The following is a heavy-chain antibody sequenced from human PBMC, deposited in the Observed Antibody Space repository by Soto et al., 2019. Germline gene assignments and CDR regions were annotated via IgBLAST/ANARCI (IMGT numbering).Heavy chain of an antibody. J-gene: IGHJ4*02. V-gene: IGHV1-69*01. CDR3: ARIGSPYVWFNEF. D-gene: IGHD3-16*01. CDR2: IIPVFGTT. CDR1: GGLFSSFP. Sequence: QEQLVQSGPEVKKPGSSVKVSCKDSGGLFSSFPISWVRQAPGQGLEWLGGIIPVFGTTNYAEKFQGRVTITADESTNTAYMELSSLRSGDTAMYYCARIGSPYVWFNEFWGQGTLVTVSS.